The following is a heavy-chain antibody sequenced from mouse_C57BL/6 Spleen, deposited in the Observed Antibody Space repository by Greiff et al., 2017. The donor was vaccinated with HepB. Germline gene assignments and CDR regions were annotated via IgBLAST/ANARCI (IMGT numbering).Heavy chain of an antibody. J-gene: IGHJ4*01. D-gene: IGHD1-1*01. CDR3: ARHGDYGSGDYAMDY. V-gene: IGHV5-15*01. Sequence: EVKLMESGGGLVQPGGSLKLSCAASGFTFSDYGMAWVRQAPRKGPEWVAFISNLAYSIYYADTVTGRFTISRENAKNTLYLEMSSLRSEDTAMYYCARHGDYGSGDYAMDYWGQGTSVTVSS. CDR2: ISNLAYSI. CDR1: GFTFSDYG.